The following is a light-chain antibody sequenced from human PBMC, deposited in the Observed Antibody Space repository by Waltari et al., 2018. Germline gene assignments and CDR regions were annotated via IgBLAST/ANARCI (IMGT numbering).Light chain of an antibody. CDR2: EAS. V-gene: IGKV3-15*01. CDR1: QSVSRN. CDR3: QQYNNWPPLT. J-gene: IGKJ4*01. Sequence: EIVMTQSPATLFVSPGESATLSCRASQSVSRNLAWYQQKPGQAPRLLIYEASTRATGIPARFSGSGSGTEFTLTISSLQSEDFAVYHCQQYNNWPPLTFGGGTKVEIK.